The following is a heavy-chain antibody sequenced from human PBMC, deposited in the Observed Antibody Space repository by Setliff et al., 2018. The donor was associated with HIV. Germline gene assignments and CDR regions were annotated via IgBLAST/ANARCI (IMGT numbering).Heavy chain of an antibody. Sequence: SLTCTVSGDSISSSTFYWGWIRQPPGKGLEWIGSIYYSGTTYYNPSLKSRVAISVDTSKNQFSLKLSSVNAADTAVYYCARPRLRGSGAFDIWGQGTMVTVSS. J-gene: IGHJ3*02. CDR1: GDSISSSTFY. D-gene: IGHD2-21*01. V-gene: IGHV4-39*01. CDR2: IYYSGTT. CDR3: ARPRLRGSGAFDI.